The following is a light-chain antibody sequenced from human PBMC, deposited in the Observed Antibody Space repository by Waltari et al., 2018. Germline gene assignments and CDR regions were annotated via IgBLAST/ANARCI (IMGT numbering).Light chain of an antibody. V-gene: IGKV1-9*01. Sequence: DIQLTQSPSFLSASVRDRVTITCRASQGISNYLAWYQQKPGKAPKLLIYSASTLQSGVPSRFSGSGSGTEFSLTITTLQPEDFATYYCQQTYTLPRTFGQGTKLEI. J-gene: IGKJ1*01. CDR2: SAS. CDR3: QQTYTLPRT. CDR1: QGISNY.